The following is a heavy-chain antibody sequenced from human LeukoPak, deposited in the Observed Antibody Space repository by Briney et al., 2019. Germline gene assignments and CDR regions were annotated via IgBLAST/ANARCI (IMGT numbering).Heavy chain of an antibody. J-gene: IGHJ4*02. CDR3: ARGWGSYVFDY. CDR2: ISTRGST. V-gene: IGHV4-4*07. Sequence: SETLSLTCNVSGASTSSYYWSWIRQPAGTGLEWIGRISTRGSTNYNPSLKSRVTISVDTSKNQFSLKLSSVTAADTAVYYCARGWGSYVFDYWGQGTLVTVSS. CDR1: GASTSSYY. D-gene: IGHD1-26*01.